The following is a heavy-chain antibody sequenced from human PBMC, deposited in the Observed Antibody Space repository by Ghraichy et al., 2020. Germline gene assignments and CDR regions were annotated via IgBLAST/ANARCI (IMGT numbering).Heavy chain of an antibody. D-gene: IGHD3-10*01. CDR1: GFIFSNYG. Sequence: GSRRLSCAASGFIFSNYGIHWVRQAPGKGLEWVAFIWYDGGNKYYEDSVTGRFTISRDNSKNTLYLQMNSLRAEDTAVYYCVKGDYYGSGSYVFDPWGQGTLVTVSS. CDR2: IWYDGGNK. CDR3: VKGDYYGSGSYVFDP. J-gene: IGHJ5*02. V-gene: IGHV3-30*02.